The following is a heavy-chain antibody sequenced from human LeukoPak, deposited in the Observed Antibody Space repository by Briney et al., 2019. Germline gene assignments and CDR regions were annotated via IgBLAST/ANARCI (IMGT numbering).Heavy chain of an antibody. CDR2: ISSSSSTI. D-gene: IGHD6-13*01. Sequence: RTGGSLRLSCAASGFTFSSYSMNWVRQAPGKGLEWVSYISSSSSTIYYADSVKGRFTISRDNAKNSLYLQMNSLRAEDTAVYYCAGGYSSSWYYYYYYVMDVWGQGTTVTVSS. J-gene: IGHJ6*02. V-gene: IGHV3-48*01. CDR3: AGGYSSSWYYYYYYVMDV. CDR1: GFTFSSYS.